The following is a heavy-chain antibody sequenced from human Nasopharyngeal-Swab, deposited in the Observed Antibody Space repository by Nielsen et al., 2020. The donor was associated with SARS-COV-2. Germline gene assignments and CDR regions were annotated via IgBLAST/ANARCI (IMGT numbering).Heavy chain of an antibody. CDR1: GFTFSNAW. J-gene: IGHJ4*02. D-gene: IGHD6-6*01. CDR2: IKSKTDGGTT. CDR3: AKDQYSSSPGAFDY. V-gene: IGHV3-15*01. Sequence: GGSLRLSCAASGFTFSNAWMSWVRQAPGKGLEWVGRIKSKTDGGTTDYAAPVKGRFTISRDDSKNTLYLQMNSLKTEDTAVYYCAKDQYSSSPGAFDYWGQGTLVTVSS.